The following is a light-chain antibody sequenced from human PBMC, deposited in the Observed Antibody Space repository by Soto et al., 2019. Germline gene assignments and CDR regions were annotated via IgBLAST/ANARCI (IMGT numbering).Light chain of an antibody. CDR1: QSIGRY. CDR2: DAS. V-gene: IGKV3-11*01. Sequence: EIVLTQSPANLSLSPGERVTLSCRASQSIGRYLAWYQHKPGQAPRLLIYDASNRATGIPARFSGSGSGTDFTLIISSLEPEDFADYYCQQRANCITFGGGSKVEIK. J-gene: IGKJ4*01. CDR3: QQRANCIT.